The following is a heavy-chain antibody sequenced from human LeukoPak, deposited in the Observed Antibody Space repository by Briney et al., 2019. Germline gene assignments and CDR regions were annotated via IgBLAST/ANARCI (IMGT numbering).Heavy chain of an antibody. V-gene: IGHV3-48*01. CDR3: SRLIAARTPYYFDY. Sequence: GGSLRLSCAASGFTFSSYSMNWVRQAPGKGLEWVSYISSSSSTIYYADSVKGRFTISRDNSKNTLYLQMNNLRAEDTAVYYCSRLIAARTPYYFDYWGQGTLVTVSS. D-gene: IGHD6-6*01. CDR1: GFTFSSYS. CDR2: ISSSSSTI. J-gene: IGHJ4*02.